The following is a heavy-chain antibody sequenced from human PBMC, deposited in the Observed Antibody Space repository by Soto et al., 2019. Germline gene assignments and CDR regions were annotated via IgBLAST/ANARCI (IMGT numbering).Heavy chain of an antibody. Sequence: QVQLVQSGAEVKKPGSSVKVSCKASGGTFSSYAISWVRQAPGQGLEWMGGIIPIFGTANYAQKFQGRVTITADESKSTCYREARSPRCEGTGVYYCARRQKRGNVFLEGFFLSRRGKNWFDPWGQGTLVTVPS. J-gene: IGHJ5*01. V-gene: IGHV1-69*01. CDR1: GGTFSSYA. CDR2: IIPIFGTA. CDR3: ARRQKRGNVFLEGFFLSRRGKNWFDP. D-gene: IGHD3-3*01.